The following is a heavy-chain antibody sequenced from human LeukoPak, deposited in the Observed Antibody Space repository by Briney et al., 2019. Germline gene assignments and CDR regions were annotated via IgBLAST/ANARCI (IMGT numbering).Heavy chain of an antibody. Sequence: GRSLRLSCAASGFTFSSYGMHWVRQAPGKGLEWVADISYDGSNKYYADSVKGRFTISRDNSKNTLYLQMNSLRDEDTAVYYCARDTVNGPFVISLDLWGQGVLVTVSS. CDR1: GFTFSSYG. D-gene: IGHD2-8*01. CDR3: ARDTVNGPFVISLDL. V-gene: IGHV3-30*03. J-gene: IGHJ5*02. CDR2: ISYDGSNK.